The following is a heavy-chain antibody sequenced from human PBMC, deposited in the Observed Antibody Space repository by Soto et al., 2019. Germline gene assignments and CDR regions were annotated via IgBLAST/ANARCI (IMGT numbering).Heavy chain of an antibody. CDR2: ISSSSSYI. CDR3: ARDGGGIQLWNYYYGMDV. D-gene: IGHD5-18*01. J-gene: IGHJ6*02. CDR1: GFTFSSYS. V-gene: IGHV3-21*01. Sequence: EVQLVESGGGLVKPGGSLRLSCAASGFTFSSYSMNWVRQAPGKGLEWVSSISSSSSYIYYADSVKGRFTISRDNAKNSLYLQMNSLRAEDTAVYYCARDGGGIQLWNYYYGMDVWGQGTTVTVSS.